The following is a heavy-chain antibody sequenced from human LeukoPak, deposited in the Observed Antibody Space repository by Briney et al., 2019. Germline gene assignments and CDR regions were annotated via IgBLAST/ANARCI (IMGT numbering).Heavy chain of an antibody. J-gene: IGHJ6*03. CDR1: GYTFTSYG. CDR2: INPNSGGT. V-gene: IGHV1-2*02. Sequence: ASVKVSCKASGYTFTSYGISWVRQAPGQGLEWMGWINPNSGGTNYAQKFQGRVTMTRDTSISTAYMELSRLRSDDTAVYYCARDEYSSGPQDYYYYMDVWGKGTTVTVSS. CDR3: ARDEYSSGPQDYYYYMDV. D-gene: IGHD6-19*01.